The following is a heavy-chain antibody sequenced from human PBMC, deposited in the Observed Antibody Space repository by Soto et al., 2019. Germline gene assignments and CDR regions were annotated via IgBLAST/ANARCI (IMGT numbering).Heavy chain of an antibody. V-gene: IGHV3-30-3*01. D-gene: IGHD6-19*01. J-gene: IGHJ4*02. CDR1: GFTFSSYA. CDR2: ISYDGSNK. Sequence: QVQLVESGGGVVQPGRSLRVSCAASGFTFSSYAMHWVRQAPGKGLEWVAVISYDGSNKYYADSVKGRFTISRDNSKNTLYLQMNSLRAEDTAVYYCARVGAQWLVRYFDYWGQGTLVTVSS. CDR3: ARVGAQWLVRYFDY.